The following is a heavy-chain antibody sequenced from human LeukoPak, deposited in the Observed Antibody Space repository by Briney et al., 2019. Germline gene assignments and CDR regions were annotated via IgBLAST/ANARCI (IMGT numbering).Heavy chain of an antibody. V-gene: IGHV1-46*01. CDR1: GYTFTNYY. J-gene: IGHJ6*02. CDR3: TTDLPMEQLVPSYYYCGMDV. CDR2: INPGGGST. D-gene: IGHD6-13*01. Sequence: ASVKVSCKASGYTFTNYYMHWVRQTPGQGLEWMGIINPGGGSTSYTQMFQGRVTMTRDTSTSTVYMELSGLRSEDTAVYYCTTDLPMEQLVPSYYYCGMDVWGQGTTVTVSS.